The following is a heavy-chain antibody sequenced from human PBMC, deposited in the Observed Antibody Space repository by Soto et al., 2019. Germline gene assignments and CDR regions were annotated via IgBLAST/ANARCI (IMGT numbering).Heavy chain of an antibody. J-gene: IGHJ6*02. CDR3: ANKYSSSWYPGLSYYGMDV. CDR1: GGTFSRYA. CDR2: IIPIFGTA. V-gene: IGHV1-69*13. D-gene: IGHD6-13*01. Sequence: SVKGSCKAGGGTFSRYAISWVRQAPGQGLEWMGGIIPIFGTANYAQKFQGRVTITADESTSTAYMELSSLRSEDTAVYYCANKYSSSWYPGLSYYGMDVWGQGTTVTVS.